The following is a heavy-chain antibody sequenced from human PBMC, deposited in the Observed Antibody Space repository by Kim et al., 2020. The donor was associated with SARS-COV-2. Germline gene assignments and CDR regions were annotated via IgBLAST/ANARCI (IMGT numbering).Heavy chain of an antibody. D-gene: IGHD6-19*01. V-gene: IGHV1-3*01. Sequence: YSQKLKGRITVTRDTSASTVYMELSSLRSEDTAVYYCARDAYTSGWRTADYWGQGTLVTVSS. J-gene: IGHJ4*02. CDR3: ARDAYTSGWRTADY.